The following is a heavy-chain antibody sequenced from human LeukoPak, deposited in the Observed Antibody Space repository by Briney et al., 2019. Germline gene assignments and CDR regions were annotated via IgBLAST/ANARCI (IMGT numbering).Heavy chain of an antibody. D-gene: IGHD1-26*01. J-gene: IGHJ3*02. CDR3: ARSGRGGAFDI. Sequence: GGSLRLSCAASGFTFSSYAMSWVRQAPGKGLEWVSAISGSGGSTNYADSVKGRFTISGDNAKNTQYLQMRSLRAEDTAVYYCARSGRGGAFDIWGQGTMVTVSS. CDR1: GFTFSSYA. V-gene: IGHV3-23*01. CDR2: ISGSGGST.